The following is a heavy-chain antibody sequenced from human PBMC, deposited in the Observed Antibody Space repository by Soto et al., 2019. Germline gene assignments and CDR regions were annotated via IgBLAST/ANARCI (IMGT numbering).Heavy chain of an antibody. J-gene: IGHJ3*02. D-gene: IGHD2-8*02. CDR2: IYSGGST. CDR1: GFTVSSNY. V-gene: IGHV3-53*01. Sequence: GGSLRLSCAASGFTVSSNYMSWVRQAPGKGLEWVSVIYSGGSTYYADSVKGRFTISRDNSKNTLYLQMNSLRAKDTAVYYCARDYHWGWAFDIWGQGTMVTVSS. CDR3: ARDYHWGWAFDI.